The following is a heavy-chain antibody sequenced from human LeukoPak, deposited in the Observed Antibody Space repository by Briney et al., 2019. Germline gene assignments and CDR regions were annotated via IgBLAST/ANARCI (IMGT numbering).Heavy chain of an antibody. CDR3: AKGVDTAYYYGMDV. CDR1: GDSFSTSSYF. J-gene: IGHJ6*02. D-gene: IGHD5-18*01. V-gene: IGHV4-39*07. Sequence: SETLSLTCIVSGDSFSTSSYFWGWIRQPPGQGLEWIGAIYFTGSTYYNPSLKSRVSISEDTSKNRFSLKLSSVTAADTAVYYCAKGVDTAYYYGMDVWGQGTTVTVSS. CDR2: IYFTGST.